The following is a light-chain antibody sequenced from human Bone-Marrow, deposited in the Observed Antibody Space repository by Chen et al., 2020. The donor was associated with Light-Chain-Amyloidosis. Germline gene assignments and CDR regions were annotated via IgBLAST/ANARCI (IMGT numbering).Light chain of an antibody. CDR1: QTISSNY. J-gene: IGKJ4*01. Sequence: EIVLTQSPGTLSLSPGEGANLSCRASQTISSNYLTWYQQKFGQAPRLLIYGSSSRATGIPGRFTGGGSRTSVTLTINRLEPEDFAMYNWQQYGTSPLTFGGGTKVEIK. CDR3: QQYGTSPLT. CDR2: GSS. V-gene: IGKV3-20*01.